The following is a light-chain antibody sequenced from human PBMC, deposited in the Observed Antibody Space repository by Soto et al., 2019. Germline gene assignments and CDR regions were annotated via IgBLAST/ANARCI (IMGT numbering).Light chain of an antibody. CDR2: STD. CDR1: SGSVSTSYY. V-gene: IGLV8-61*01. Sequence: TVVTQEPSFSVSPGGTVTLTCGLSSGSVSTSYYPSWYQQTPGQAPRTLIYSTDTRSSGVPDRFSGSILGNKAALTITGAHADDDSVYYCVLYMGSGISVFGGGTKVTVL. J-gene: IGLJ2*01. CDR3: VLYMGSGISV.